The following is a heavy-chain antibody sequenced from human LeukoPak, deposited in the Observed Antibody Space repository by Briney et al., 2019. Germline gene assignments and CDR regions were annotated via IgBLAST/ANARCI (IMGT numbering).Heavy chain of an antibody. CDR3: AREVRYYYDSSGYHGSYYFDY. J-gene: IGHJ4*02. V-gene: IGHV1-46*01. D-gene: IGHD3-22*01. Sequence: ASVKVSCKASGYTFTSYYMHWVRQAPGQGLEWMGIINPSGGSTSYAQKFQGRATMTRDTSTSTVYMELSSLRSEDTAVYYCAREVRYYYDSSGYHGSYYFDYWGQGTLVTVSS. CDR2: INPSGGST. CDR1: GYTFTSYY.